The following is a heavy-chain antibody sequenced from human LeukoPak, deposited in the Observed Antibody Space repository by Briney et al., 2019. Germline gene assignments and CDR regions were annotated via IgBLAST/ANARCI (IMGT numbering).Heavy chain of an antibody. CDR1: GGSFSGYY. J-gene: IGHJ6*03. CDR2: INHSGST. CDR3: ARLPLRGVDTAMVRPYYYYYMDV. Sequence: PSETLSLTCAVYGGSFSGYYWSWIRQPPGKGLEWIGEINHSGSTNYNPSLKSRATISVDTSKNQFSLKLSSVTAADTAVYYCARLPLRGVDTAMVRPYYYYYMDVWGKGTTVTVSS. V-gene: IGHV4-34*01. D-gene: IGHD5-18*01.